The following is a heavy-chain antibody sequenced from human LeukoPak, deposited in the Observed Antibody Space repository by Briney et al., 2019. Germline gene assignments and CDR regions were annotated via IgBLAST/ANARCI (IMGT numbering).Heavy chain of an antibody. CDR3: ARVVGIVGAPDAFDI. CDR2: INPNSGGT. CDR1: GYTFTGYY. J-gene: IGHJ3*02. Sequence: GASVKLSCKASGYTFTGYYMHWVRQAPGQGLKWMGWINPNSGGTNYAQKFQGRATMTRDTSISTAYMELSRLRSDDTAVYYCARVVGIVGAPDAFDIWGQGTMVTVSS. D-gene: IGHD1-26*01. V-gene: IGHV1-2*02.